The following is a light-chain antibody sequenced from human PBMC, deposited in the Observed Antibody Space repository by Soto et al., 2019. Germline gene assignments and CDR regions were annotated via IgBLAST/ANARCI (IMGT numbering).Light chain of an antibody. CDR3: SSYISTSTPQLV. CDR2: EVG. J-gene: IGLJ3*02. V-gene: IGLV2-14*01. Sequence: QSVLTQPASVSGSPGQSITISCTGTSSDVGAYNHVSWYQQYPGKAPKLMIYEVGNRPSGISNRFSGSKSGNTASLTISGLQAEDEADYYCSSYISTSTPQLVFGGGTKVTVL. CDR1: SSDVGAYNH.